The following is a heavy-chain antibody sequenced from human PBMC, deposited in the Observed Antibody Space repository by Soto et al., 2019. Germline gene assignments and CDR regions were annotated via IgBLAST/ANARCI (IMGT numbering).Heavy chain of an antibody. CDR1: GVTIISVVYY. J-gene: IGHJ4*02. V-gene: IGHV4-30-4*08. CDR3: ARLTGEQLVTPFDY. Sequence: TLSLACTVSGVTIISVVYYWTGIRQHPGKGLEWIAYIYYSGSTYYNPSLKSRVTISVDTSKNQFSLKLSSVTAADTAVYYCARLTGEQLVTPFDYWGQGTLVTV. CDR2: IYYSGST. D-gene: IGHD6-6*01.